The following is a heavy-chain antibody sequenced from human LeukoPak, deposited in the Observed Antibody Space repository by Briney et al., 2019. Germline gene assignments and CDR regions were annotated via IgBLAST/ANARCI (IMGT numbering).Heavy chain of an antibody. J-gene: IGHJ4*02. V-gene: IGHV1-46*01. CDR3: ARGSSSGYYFDY. CDR1: GYTFTSYY. CDR2: INPSGGST. D-gene: IGHD3-22*01. Sequence: ASVKVSCKASGYTFTSYYMHWVRQAPGQGLEWVGIINPSGGSTSYAQKFQGRVTMTRDMSTSTVYMELSSLRSEDTAVYYCARGSSSGYYFDYWGQGTLVTVSS.